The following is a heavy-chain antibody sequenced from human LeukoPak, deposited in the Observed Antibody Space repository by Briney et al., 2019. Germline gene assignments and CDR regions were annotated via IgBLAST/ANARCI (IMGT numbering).Heavy chain of an antibody. V-gene: IGHV3-53*01. D-gene: IGHD6-19*01. J-gene: IGHJ4*02. CDR3: ARGGSSGLSFDY. Sequence: GGSLRLSCAASGFTFSSYAMHWVRQAPGKGLEWVSVIYSGDSTYHADSVKGRFTISRDNSKNTLYLQMNSLRAEDTAVYYCARGGSSGLSFDYWGQGTLVTVSS. CDR2: IYSGDST. CDR1: GFTFSSYA.